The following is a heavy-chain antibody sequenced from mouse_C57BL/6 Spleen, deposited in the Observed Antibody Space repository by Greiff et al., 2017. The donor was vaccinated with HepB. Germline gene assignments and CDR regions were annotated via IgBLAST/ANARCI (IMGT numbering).Heavy chain of an antibody. Sequence: EVKVVESGGGLVKPGGSLKLSCAASGFTFSSYAMSWVRQTPEKRLEWVATISDGGSYTYYPDNVKGRFTISRDNAKNNLYLQMSHLKSEDTAMYYCARDHILEGYYFDYWGQGTTLTVSS. CDR2: ISDGGSYT. J-gene: IGHJ2*01. CDR3: ARDHILEGYYFDY. D-gene: IGHD2-14*01. V-gene: IGHV5-4*01. CDR1: GFTFSSYA.